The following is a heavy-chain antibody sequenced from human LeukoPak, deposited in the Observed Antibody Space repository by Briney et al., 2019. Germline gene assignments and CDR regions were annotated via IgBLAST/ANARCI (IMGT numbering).Heavy chain of an antibody. CDR1: GYTFTGYY. Sequence: ASVKVSCKASGYTFTGYYMHWVRQAPGQGLEWMGRINPNSGGTNYAQKFQGRVTMTRDTSISTAYMELSRLRSDDTAVYYCARVDSSGHYFLLVHAFDIWGQGTMVTVSS. CDR2: INPNSGGT. CDR3: ARVDSSGHYFLLVHAFDI. V-gene: IGHV1-2*06. D-gene: IGHD3-22*01. J-gene: IGHJ3*02.